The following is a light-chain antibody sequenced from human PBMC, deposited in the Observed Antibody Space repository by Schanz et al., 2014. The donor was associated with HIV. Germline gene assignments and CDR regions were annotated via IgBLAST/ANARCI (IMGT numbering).Light chain of an antibody. CDR1: QSVSSNY. CDR2: GAS. V-gene: IGKV3D-20*02. Sequence: EIVLTQSPGTLSLSLGERATLSCRASQSVSSNYLAWYQQKPGQAPRLLIHGASSRATGVPDRFSGSGSGTKLTLTISRLQSEDFAVYYCQQRSNWPTFGQGTRLEIK. J-gene: IGKJ5*01. CDR3: QQRSNWPT.